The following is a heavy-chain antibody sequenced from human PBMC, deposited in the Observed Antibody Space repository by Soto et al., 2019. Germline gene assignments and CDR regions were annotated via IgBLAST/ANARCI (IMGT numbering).Heavy chain of an antibody. V-gene: IGHV3-23*01. CDR2: IIDSGGST. CDR3: AKGRSYYYSYGVDV. CDR1: GFTFSSCA. Sequence: GGSLRLSCAASGFTFSSCAMGWVRQAPGKGLEWVSDIIDSGGSTYYADSVKGRFTISRDNSKSMLYLQMNSLRAEDTALYYCAKGRSYYYSYGVDVWCQGTTVTVSS. J-gene: IGHJ6*02.